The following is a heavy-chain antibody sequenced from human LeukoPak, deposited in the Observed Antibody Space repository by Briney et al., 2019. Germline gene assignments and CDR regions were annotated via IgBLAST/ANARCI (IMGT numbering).Heavy chain of an antibody. CDR2: ISAYNGNT. J-gene: IGHJ4*02. CDR3: ASGFGYCSSTSCLGDY. CDR1: GYTFTSYG. V-gene: IGHV1-18*01. D-gene: IGHD2-2*03. Sequence: ASVKVSCKASGYTFTSYGISWVRQAPGQGLEWMGWISAYNGNTNYAQKLQGRVTMTTDTSTSTAYTELRSLRSDDTAVYYCASGFGYCSSTSCLGDYWGQGTLVTVSS.